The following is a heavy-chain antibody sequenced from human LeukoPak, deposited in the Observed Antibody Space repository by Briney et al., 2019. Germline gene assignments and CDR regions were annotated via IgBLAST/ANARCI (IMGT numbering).Heavy chain of an antibody. CDR1: GFTFSSYA. V-gene: IGHV3-23*01. CDR3: AKDKGGAVTLRAFDI. CDR2: ISGSGGST. J-gene: IGHJ3*02. Sequence: GGSLRLSCTASGFTFSSYAMSWVRQAPGKGLEWVSAISGSGGSTYYADSVKGRFTISRDNSKNTLYLQMNSLRAEDTAVYYCAKDKGGAVTLRAFDIWGQGTMVTVSS. D-gene: IGHD4-17*01.